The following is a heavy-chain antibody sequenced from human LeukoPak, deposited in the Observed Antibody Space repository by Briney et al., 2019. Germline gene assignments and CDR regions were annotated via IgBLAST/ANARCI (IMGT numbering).Heavy chain of an antibody. CDR1: GFTFGSDW. D-gene: IGHD4-17*01. Sequence: GGSLRLSCAASGFTFGSDWMHWVRQAPGKGLVWVLSINGDGSSTNYADSVRGRFTISRDNAKNSLYLQMNSLRAEDTAVYYCARDGASTVTTGLDAFDIWGQGTMVTVSS. J-gene: IGHJ3*02. V-gene: IGHV3-74*01. CDR2: INGDGSST. CDR3: ARDGASTVTTGLDAFDI.